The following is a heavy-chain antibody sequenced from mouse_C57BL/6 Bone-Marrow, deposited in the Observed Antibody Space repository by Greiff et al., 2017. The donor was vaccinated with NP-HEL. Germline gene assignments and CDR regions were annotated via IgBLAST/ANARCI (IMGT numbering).Heavy chain of an antibody. D-gene: IGHD1-1*01. Sequence: EVNVVESGGDLVKPGGSLKLSCAASGFTFSSYGMSWVRQTPDKRLEWVATISSGGSYTYYPDSVKGRFTISRDNAKNTLYLQMSSLKSEDTAMYYCARSSGYGSDWYFDVWGTGTTVTVSS. CDR2: ISSGGSYT. J-gene: IGHJ1*03. V-gene: IGHV5-6*01. CDR1: GFTFSSYG. CDR3: ARSSGYGSDWYFDV.